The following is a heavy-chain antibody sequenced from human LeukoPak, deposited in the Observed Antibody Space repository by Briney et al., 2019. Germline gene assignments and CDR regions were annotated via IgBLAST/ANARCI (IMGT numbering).Heavy chain of an antibody. Sequence: GGSLRLSCAASGFSFNSYAMSWVRQAPGKGLEWVSAISGGGGSTDYADSVKGRFTISRDNPKNTLYLQMNSLRAEDTAVYYCAKNLPYGSGSYNGMDVWGKGTTVTVSS. J-gene: IGHJ6*04. D-gene: IGHD3-10*01. CDR1: GFSFNSYA. CDR3: AKNLPYGSGSYNGMDV. CDR2: ISGGGGST. V-gene: IGHV3-23*01.